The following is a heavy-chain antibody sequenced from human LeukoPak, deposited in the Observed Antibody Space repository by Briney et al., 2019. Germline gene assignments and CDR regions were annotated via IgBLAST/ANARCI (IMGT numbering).Heavy chain of an antibody. CDR1: GGSFSGYY. D-gene: IGHD3-9*01. CDR2: INHSGST. V-gene: IGHV4-34*01. CDR3: ATTISPSNYYFDY. J-gene: IGHJ4*02. Sequence: PSETLSLTCAVYGGSFSGYYWSWIRQPPGKGLEWIGEINHSGSTNYNPSLKSRVTISVDTSKNQFSLKLSSVTAADTAVYYCATTISPSNYYFDYWGQGTLVTVSS.